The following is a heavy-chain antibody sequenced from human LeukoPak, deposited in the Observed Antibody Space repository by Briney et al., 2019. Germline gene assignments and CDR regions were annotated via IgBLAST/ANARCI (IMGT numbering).Heavy chain of an antibody. CDR2: IYSGGST. V-gene: IGHV3-66*01. Sequence: PGGSLRLSCAASGFTVSSNYMSWVRQAPGKGLEWVSVIYSGGSTYYADSVKGRFTISRDNSKNTLYLQMNSLRAEDTAVYYCAKERTPYDYGAEFEYWGQGTLVTVSS. CDR3: AKERTPYDYGAEFEY. D-gene: IGHD3-16*01. J-gene: IGHJ4*02. CDR1: GFTVSSNY.